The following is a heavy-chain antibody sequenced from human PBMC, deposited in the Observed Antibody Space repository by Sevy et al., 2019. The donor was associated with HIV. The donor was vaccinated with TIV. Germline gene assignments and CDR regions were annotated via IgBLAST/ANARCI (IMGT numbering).Heavy chain of an antibody. J-gene: IGHJ5*02. Sequence: WGSLRLSCAASGFTFSSYWMHWVRQAPGKGLVWVSRINSDGSSTSYADSVKGRFTISRDNAKNTLYLQMNSLRAEDTAVYYCARDPVDTAMGNWFDPWGQGTLVTVSS. D-gene: IGHD5-18*01. CDR3: ARDPVDTAMGNWFDP. V-gene: IGHV3-74*01. CDR2: INSDGSST. CDR1: GFTFSSYW.